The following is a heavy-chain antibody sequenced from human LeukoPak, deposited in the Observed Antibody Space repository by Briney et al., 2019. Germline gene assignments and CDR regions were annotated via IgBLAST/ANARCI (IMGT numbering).Heavy chain of an antibody. V-gene: IGHV4-38-2*02. CDR3: ARDRCSSTSCYSGAGYNWFDP. Sequence: SETLSLTCTVSGYSISSGYYWGWIRQPPGKGLEWIGSIYHSGSTYYNPSLKSRVTISVDTSKNQFSLKLSSVTAADTAVYYCARDRCSSTSCYSGAGYNWFDPWGQGTLVTVSS. D-gene: IGHD2-2*01. CDR1: GYSISSGYY. CDR2: IYHSGST. J-gene: IGHJ5*02.